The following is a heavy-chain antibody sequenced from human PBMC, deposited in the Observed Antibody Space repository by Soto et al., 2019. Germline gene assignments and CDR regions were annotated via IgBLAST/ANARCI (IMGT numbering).Heavy chain of an antibody. CDR3: AAPWEPNGGVYAFDT. J-gene: IGHJ3*02. CDR2: INAGNGNT. CDR1: GYTFTSYA. V-gene: IGHV1-3*01. D-gene: IGHD1-26*01. Sequence: ASVKVSCKASGYTFTSYAMHWVRQAPGQRLEWMGWINAGNGNTKYSQKFQGRVTITRDTSASTAYMELSSLRSEDTAVYYCAAPWEPNGGVYAFDTWGQGTIITVSS.